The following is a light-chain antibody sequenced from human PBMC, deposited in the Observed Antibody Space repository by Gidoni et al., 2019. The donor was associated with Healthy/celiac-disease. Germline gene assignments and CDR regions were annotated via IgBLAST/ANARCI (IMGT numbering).Light chain of an antibody. V-gene: IGLV1-40*01. CDR2: GNS. CDR1: SANIGAGYD. J-gene: IGLJ1*01. Sequence: QSVLTQPPSVSGAPGQRVTSPCTGSSANIGAGYDVHWYQQLPGTAPKRLIYGNSNRPSGVPDRFSGSKSGTSASLAITGLQAEDEADYYCQSYDSSLKGVFGTGTKVTV. CDR3: QSYDSSLKGV.